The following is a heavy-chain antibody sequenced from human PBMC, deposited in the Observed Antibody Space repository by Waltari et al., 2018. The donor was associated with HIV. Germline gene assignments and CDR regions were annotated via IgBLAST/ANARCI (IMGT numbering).Heavy chain of an antibody. CDR1: AFPLSNYT. J-gene: IGHJ4*02. Sequence: EVQLVESGGGVVQPGGSLRIPCAASAFPLSNYTLNWVRQEPGKGLEWVSYISRSSSSIFYADSVKGRFTISRDNAKNSLYLQMNSLRVEDTAVYYCARDINGGWGYWGQGTLVTVAS. CDR2: ISRSSSSI. D-gene: IGHD7-27*01. V-gene: IGHV3-48*01. CDR3: ARDINGGWGY.